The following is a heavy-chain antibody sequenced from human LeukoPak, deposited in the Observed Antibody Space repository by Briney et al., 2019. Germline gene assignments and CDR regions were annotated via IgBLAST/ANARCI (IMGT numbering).Heavy chain of an antibody. D-gene: IGHD6-25*01. Sequence: ASVKVSCKASGYTFNTYGISWVRQAPGQGLEWMGWINAYNGDTNHAQKFQGRVTMTTDTSTATAYMELGSLRSDDTAVYYCARDGSGHWFDPWGQGTLVTVSS. CDR1: GYTFNTYG. J-gene: IGHJ5*02. V-gene: IGHV1-18*04. CDR2: INAYNGDT. CDR3: ARDGSGHWFDP.